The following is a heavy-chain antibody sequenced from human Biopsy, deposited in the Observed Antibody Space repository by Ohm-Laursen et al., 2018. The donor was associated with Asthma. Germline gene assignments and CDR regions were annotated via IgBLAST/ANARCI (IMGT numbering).Heavy chain of an antibody. CDR3: AKVRSDWVITESFDY. V-gene: IGHV3-9*01. CDR2: ISWNSATI. J-gene: IGHJ4*02. CDR1: GFKFDEYT. Sequence: SLRLSCAVPGFKFDEYTMHWVRQAPGKGLEWVSGISWNSATIGYADSVEGRFTISRDNAKNSVFLHMDSLRPEDTAFYYCAKVRSDWVITESFDYWGQGVLVTVSS. D-gene: IGHD3-22*01.